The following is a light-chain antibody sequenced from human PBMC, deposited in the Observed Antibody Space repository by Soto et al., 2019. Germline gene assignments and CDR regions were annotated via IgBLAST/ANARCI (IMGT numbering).Light chain of an antibody. V-gene: IGLV2-14*01. Sequence: LTPPPSASGSPGQSVTISCTGTSSDVGGYHYVSWYQQHPGKAPKLMIYEVSNRPSGVSNRFSGSKSGNTASLTISGLQAEDEADYYCNSYTSSTTLVFGAGTQLTVL. CDR1: SSDVGGYHY. CDR3: NSYTSSTTLV. CDR2: EVS. J-gene: IGLJ3*02.